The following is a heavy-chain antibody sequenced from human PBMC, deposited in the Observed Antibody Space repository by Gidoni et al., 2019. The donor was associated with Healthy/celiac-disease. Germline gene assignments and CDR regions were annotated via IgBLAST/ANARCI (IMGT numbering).Heavy chain of an antibody. CDR1: GYTFTSYD. J-gene: IGHJ5*02. D-gene: IGHD3-10*01. CDR3: ARGRSTMVRGVYWFDP. Sequence: QVQLVQSGAEVQKPGPSVNVSCKASGYTFTSYDINWVRQATGQGLEWMGWMNLNSGNTGYAQKFQGRVTMTRNTSISTAYMELSSLRSEDTAVYYCARGRSTMVRGVYWFDPWGQGTLVTVSS. CDR2: MNLNSGNT. V-gene: IGHV1-8*01.